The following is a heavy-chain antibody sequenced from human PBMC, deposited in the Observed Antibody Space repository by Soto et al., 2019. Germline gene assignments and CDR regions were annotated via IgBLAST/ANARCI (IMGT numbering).Heavy chain of an antibody. Sequence: QVQLVESGGGLVKPGGTLRLSCAASGFTFSDHHLNWIRQTPGKGLEWLSDISSSGSLIYYADSVKGRFTISRDNAKKLLYLQMNSLRAEDTALYYCARTKVTTFYYGMDVWGQGTTVTVTS. CDR2: ISSSGSLI. V-gene: IGHV3-11*01. CDR3: ARTKVTTFYYGMDV. J-gene: IGHJ6*02. D-gene: IGHD4-4*01. CDR1: GFTFSDHH.